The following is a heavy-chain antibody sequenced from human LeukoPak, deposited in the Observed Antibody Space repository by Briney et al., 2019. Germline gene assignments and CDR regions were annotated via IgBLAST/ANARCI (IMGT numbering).Heavy chain of an antibody. V-gene: IGHV3-66*01. Sequence: GGSLRLSCAASGFTFSSYAMSWVRQAPGKGLEWVSVIYSGGSTYYADSVKGRFTISRDNSKNTLYLQMNSLRAEDTAVYYCARVGGRGYSYGYFDYWGQGTLVTVSS. CDR1: GFTFSSYA. D-gene: IGHD5-18*01. CDR3: ARVGGRGYSYGYFDY. J-gene: IGHJ4*02. CDR2: IYSGGST.